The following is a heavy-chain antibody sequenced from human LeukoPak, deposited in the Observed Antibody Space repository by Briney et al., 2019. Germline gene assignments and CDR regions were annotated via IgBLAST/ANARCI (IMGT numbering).Heavy chain of an antibody. V-gene: IGHV3-23*01. J-gene: IGHJ6*02. Sequence: PGGSLRLSCAASGFSFSSHAMNWVRQAPGKGLECVSRISGSGGRTYYADSVKGRFTISRDNSKNTVYMQMSSLRAEDTAVYYCAKANCGGECYYNLDVWGQGTTVIVSS. CDR3: AKANCGGECYYNLDV. CDR1: GFSFSSHA. D-gene: IGHD2-21*01. CDR2: ISGSGGRT.